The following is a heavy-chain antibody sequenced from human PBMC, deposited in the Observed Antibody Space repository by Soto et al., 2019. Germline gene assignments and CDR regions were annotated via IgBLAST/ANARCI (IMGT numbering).Heavy chain of an antibody. CDR1: GYTLTDYY. J-gene: IGHJ6*02. CDR2: INPNSGDT. CDR3: ARSSGSYSYYGMDV. Sequence: QVQLVQSGAEVKKPGASVKFSCKASGYTLTDYYMHWVRQAPGQGLEWMRWINPNSGDTNYAQNFQGRVTMTRDTSISTAYMDLTRLRSDDTAVYYCARSSGSYSYYGMDVWGQGTTVTVSS. D-gene: IGHD1-26*01. V-gene: IGHV1-2*02.